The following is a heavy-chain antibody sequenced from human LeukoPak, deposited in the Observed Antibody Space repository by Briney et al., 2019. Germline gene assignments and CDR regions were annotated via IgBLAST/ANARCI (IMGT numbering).Heavy chain of an antibody. V-gene: IGHV3-53*01. Sequence: GGSLRLSCAASGFTVSSNYMSWVRQAPGKGLEWVSVIYSDGSTYYADSVKGRFTISRDNSKNTLYLQMNSLRAEDTAVYYCARSLGSSWPFDYWGQGTLVTVSS. CDR1: GFTVSSNY. D-gene: IGHD6-13*01. CDR2: IYSDGST. CDR3: ARSLGSSWPFDY. J-gene: IGHJ4*02.